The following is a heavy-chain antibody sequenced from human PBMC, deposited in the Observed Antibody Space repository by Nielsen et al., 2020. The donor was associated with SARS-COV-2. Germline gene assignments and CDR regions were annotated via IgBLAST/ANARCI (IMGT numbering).Heavy chain of an antibody. CDR3: ARAKEGSDAFDI. Sequence: GGSLRLSCAASRFTFSSYDMHWVRQATGKGLEWVSAIGTAGDTYYPGSVKGRFTISRENAKNSLYLQMNSLRAGDTAVYYCARAKEGSDAFDIWGQGTMVTVSS. CDR1: RFTFSSYD. J-gene: IGHJ3*02. V-gene: IGHV3-13*01. D-gene: IGHD3-10*01. CDR2: IGTAGDT.